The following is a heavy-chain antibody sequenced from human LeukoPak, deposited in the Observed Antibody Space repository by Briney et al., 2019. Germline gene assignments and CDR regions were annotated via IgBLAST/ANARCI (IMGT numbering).Heavy chain of an antibody. Sequence: SETLSLTCTVSGGSISSYYWSWIRQPAGKGLEWIGRIYTSGSTIYNPSLKSRVTMSVDTSKNQFSLKLSSVTAADTAVYYCARGSYYYDSSGYYYDYFDYWGQGTLVTVSS. V-gene: IGHV4-4*07. D-gene: IGHD3-22*01. CDR3: ARGSYYYDSSGYYYDYFDY. CDR1: GGSISSYY. CDR2: IYTSGST. J-gene: IGHJ4*02.